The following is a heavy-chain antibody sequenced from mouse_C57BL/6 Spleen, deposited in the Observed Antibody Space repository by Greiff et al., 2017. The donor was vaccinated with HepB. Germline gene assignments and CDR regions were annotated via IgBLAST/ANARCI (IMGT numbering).Heavy chain of an antibody. CDR2: ISSGSSTI. D-gene: IGHD2-1*01. Sequence: EVQRVESGGGLVKPGGSPKLSCAASGFTFSDYGMHWVRQAPEKGLEWVAYISSGSSTIYYADTVKGRFTISRDNAKNTLFLQMTSLRSEDTAMYYCARRGNYVYYYAMDYWGQGTSVTVSS. V-gene: IGHV5-17*01. CDR3: ARRGNYVYYYAMDY. CDR1: GFTFSDYG. J-gene: IGHJ4*01.